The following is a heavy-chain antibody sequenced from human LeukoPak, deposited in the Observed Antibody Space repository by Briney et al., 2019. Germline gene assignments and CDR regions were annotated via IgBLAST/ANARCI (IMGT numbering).Heavy chain of an antibody. V-gene: IGHV3-53*01. CDR3: ARDRRDGIDY. Sequence: GRSLRLSCAASGFTFSSYAMHWVRQAPGKGLEWVSVIYSGGSTYYADSVKGRFTISRDNSKNTLYLQMNSLRAEDTAVYYCARDRRDGIDYWGQGTLVTVSS. CDR1: GFTFSSYA. J-gene: IGHJ4*02. CDR2: IYSGGST.